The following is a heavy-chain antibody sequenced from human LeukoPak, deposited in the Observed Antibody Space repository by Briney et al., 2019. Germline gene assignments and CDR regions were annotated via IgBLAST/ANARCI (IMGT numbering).Heavy chain of an antibody. Sequence: SETLSLTCTVSGVSISSSSYYWGWIRQPPGKGLEWIGSIYYSGSIYYNPSLKSRVTISIDTSKNQFSLRLTSVAAADTAVYSCARQRIAATDPKLNWFDPWGQGTLVTVSS. CDR2: IYYSGSI. CDR3: ARQRIAATDPKLNWFDP. V-gene: IGHV4-39*01. D-gene: IGHD6-13*01. J-gene: IGHJ5*02. CDR1: GVSISSSSYY.